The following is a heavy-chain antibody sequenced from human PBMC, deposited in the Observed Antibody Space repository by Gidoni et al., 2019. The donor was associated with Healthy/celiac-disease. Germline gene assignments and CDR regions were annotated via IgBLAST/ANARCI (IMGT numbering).Heavy chain of an antibody. CDR2: ISGSGGST. CDR1: GFTFSSYA. CDR3: AKGVRRAKSIVVVPAAIGGMDV. J-gene: IGHJ6*02. V-gene: IGHV3-23*01. D-gene: IGHD2-2*02. Sequence: EVQLLESGGGLVQPGGSLSLSCAASGFTFSSYAISWVRQAPGKGLGWVSAISGSGGSTYYADSVKGRFTISRDNSKNTLYLQMNSLRAEDTAVYYCAKGVRRAKSIVVVPAAIGGMDVWGQGTTVTVSS.